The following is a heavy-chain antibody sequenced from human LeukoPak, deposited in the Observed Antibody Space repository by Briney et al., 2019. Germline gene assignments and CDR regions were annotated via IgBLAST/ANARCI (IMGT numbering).Heavy chain of an antibody. V-gene: IGHV3-30-3*01. J-gene: IGHJ4*02. Sequence: GGSLRLSCAASGFTFSSYAMPWVRQAPGKGLEWVAVISYDGSNKYYADSVKGRFTISRDNSKNTLYLQMNSLRAEDTAVYYCARDDYVWGTADYYFDYWGQGTLVTVSS. CDR1: GFTFSSYA. D-gene: IGHD3-16*01. CDR2: ISYDGSNK. CDR3: ARDDYVWGTADYYFDY.